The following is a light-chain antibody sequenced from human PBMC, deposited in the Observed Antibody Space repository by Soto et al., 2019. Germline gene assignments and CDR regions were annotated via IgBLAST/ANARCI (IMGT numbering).Light chain of an antibody. J-gene: IGLJ1*01. V-gene: IGLV2-14*01. CDR1: SSDVGGYNA. CDR2: EVS. CDR3: TSKTSTSPYV. Sequence: VLTQPRSVSGSPGQSVTISCTGTSSDVGGYNAVSWYQQHPGKAPKFLIYEVSNRPSGVSSRFSGSKSGNTASLTISGLQAEDEADYYCTSKTSTSPYVFGTGTKVTVL.